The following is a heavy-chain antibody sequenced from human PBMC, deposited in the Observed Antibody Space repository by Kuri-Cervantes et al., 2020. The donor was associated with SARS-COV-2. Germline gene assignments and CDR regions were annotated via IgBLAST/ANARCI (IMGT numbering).Heavy chain of an antibody. CDR1: GYSISSGYY. J-gene: IGHJ4*02. D-gene: IGHD2-21*01. V-gene: IGHV4-38-2*02. CDR2: IYYSGST. Sequence: SETLSLTCAVSGYSISSGYYWGWIRQPPGKGLEWIGSIYYSGSTYYNPSLKSRVTISVDTSKNQFSLKLSSVTAADTAVYYCARDGAYPYCGGDCYPDYWGQGTLVTVSS. CDR3: ARDGAYPYCGGDCYPDY.